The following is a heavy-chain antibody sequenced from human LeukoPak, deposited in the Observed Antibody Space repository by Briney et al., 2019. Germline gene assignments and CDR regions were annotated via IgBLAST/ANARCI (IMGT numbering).Heavy chain of an antibody. D-gene: IGHD1-26*01. Sequence: ASVKVSCKASGYTFTSYAMHWVRQAPGQRLEWMGWINAGNGNTKYSQKFQGRVTITADESTSTAYMELSSLRPDDTAVYYCARALASIVGAIAGYYYGMDVWGQGTTVTVSS. V-gene: IGHV1-3*01. CDR1: GYTFTSYA. J-gene: IGHJ6*02. CDR3: ARALASIVGAIAGYYYGMDV. CDR2: INAGNGNT.